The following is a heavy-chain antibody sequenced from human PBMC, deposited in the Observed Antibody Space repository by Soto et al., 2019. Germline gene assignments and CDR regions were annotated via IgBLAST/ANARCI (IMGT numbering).Heavy chain of an antibody. CDR1: GFMFSDYA. J-gene: IGHJ3*02. V-gene: IGHV3-23*01. CDR3: ARRARTATTNWGAFDI. D-gene: IGHD1-7*01. Sequence: GGSLRLSCAASGFMFSDYAMTWARQAPGKELEWVSGLLRPGRSTYYADSVKGRFTISGDTSANTVYLQMNSLRADDAAVYYCARRARTATTNWGAFDIWGQGTMVTVSS. CDR2: LLRPGRST.